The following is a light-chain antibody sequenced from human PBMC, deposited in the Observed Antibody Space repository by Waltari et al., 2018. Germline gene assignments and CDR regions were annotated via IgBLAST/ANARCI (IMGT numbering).Light chain of an antibody. V-gene: IGLV8-61*01. CDR3: LLDMGSGSGL. J-gene: IGLJ2*01. CDR2: STN. CDR1: SGSVSTSNY. Sequence: TVVTQEPSLSVSPGGTVTLTCGLSSGSVSTSNYPSWYQQTPGQAPRTLIYSTNTRPAGVPDRFSGSILGNKAGLTITGAQADDESVYYCLLDMGSGSGLFGGGTRLTVL.